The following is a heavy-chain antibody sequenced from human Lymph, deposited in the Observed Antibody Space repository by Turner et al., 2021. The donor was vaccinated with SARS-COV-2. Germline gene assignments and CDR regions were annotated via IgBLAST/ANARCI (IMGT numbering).Heavy chain of an antibody. CDR3: AKEGDTAMVNFDY. CDR1: GFTFSSYA. CDR2: ISGSGGST. J-gene: IGHJ4*02. V-gene: IGHV3-23*01. Sequence: EVQLLESGGGLVQPGGSLRLSCPASGFTFSSYAMSWVRQGPGKGLGWVSAISGSGGSTYYADSVKGRFTISRDNSKNTLYLQMNSLRAEDTAVYYCAKEGDTAMVNFDYWGQGTLVTVSS. D-gene: IGHD5-18*01.